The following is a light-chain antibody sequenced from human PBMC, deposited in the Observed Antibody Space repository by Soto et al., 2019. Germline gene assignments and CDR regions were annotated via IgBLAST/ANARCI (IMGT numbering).Light chain of an antibody. CDR1: QDIRDE. Sequence: DIQMTQSPSSLSASVGDRVTITCRASQDIRDELAWYQQKPGKAPKRLIYVTSRLQSGVPSRFSGSGYGPEFALTITSLQPEDFAAYYCLQHTSYPRTFGQGTNVEMK. CDR2: VTS. V-gene: IGKV1-17*01. CDR3: LQHTSYPRT. J-gene: IGKJ1*01.